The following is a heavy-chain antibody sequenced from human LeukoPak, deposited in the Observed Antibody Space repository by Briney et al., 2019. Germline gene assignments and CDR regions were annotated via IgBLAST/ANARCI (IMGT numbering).Heavy chain of an antibody. CDR3: ARIGGHYSNMDV. V-gene: IGHV4-39*01. J-gene: IGHJ6*02. Sequence: SETLSLTCTVSGGSISSSSYYWGWIRQPPGKGLEWIGSIYYSGSTYYNPSLKSRVTISVDTSNNQFSLKLSSVTAADTAVYYCARIGGHYSNMDVWGQGTTATVSS. CDR2: IYYSGST. CDR1: GGSISSSSYY.